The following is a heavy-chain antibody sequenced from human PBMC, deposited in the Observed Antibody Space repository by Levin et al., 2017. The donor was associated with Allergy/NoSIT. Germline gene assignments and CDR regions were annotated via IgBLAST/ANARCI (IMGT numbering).Heavy chain of an antibody. CDR1: GFTFSSYT. CDR3: ARDPTYYYDTGGSQKNYYYYGMDV. V-gene: IGHV3-30*04. J-gene: IGHJ6*02. Sequence: GGSLRLSCAGSGFTFSSYTIHWVRQAPGKGLEWVAVISYDGSNQHCADSVKGRFTISRANSKNTLYVQMTSLRAEDTGVYYCARDPTYYYDTGGSQKNYYYYGMDVWGQGTTVTVSS. CDR2: ISYDGSNQ. D-gene: IGHD3-22*01.